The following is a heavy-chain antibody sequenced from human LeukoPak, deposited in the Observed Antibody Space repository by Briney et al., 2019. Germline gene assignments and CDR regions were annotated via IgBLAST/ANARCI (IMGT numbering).Heavy chain of an antibody. J-gene: IGHJ6*02. D-gene: IGHD5-18*01. CDR2: INPNSGGT. CDR1: GYTFTGYY. Sequence: ASVKVSCKASGYTFTGYYMHWVRQAPGQGLEWMGWINPNSGGTNYAQKFQGRVTMTRDTSISTAYMELSRRRSDDTVVYHCARDKPVVDTAMVYYYYYGMDVWGQGTTVTVSS. V-gene: IGHV1-2*02. CDR3: ARDKPVVDTAMVYYYYYGMDV.